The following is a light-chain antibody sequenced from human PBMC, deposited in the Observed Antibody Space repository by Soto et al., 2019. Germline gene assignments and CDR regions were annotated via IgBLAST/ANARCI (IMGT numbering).Light chain of an antibody. Sequence: DIQMTQSPSCVSASVWERVTMTWRSSQGISSRLGWYQQKPGTAPKLLIYKATILQSGVPSRFSGSGSGTEFTLAISSLQPDDFATYYCQEYETFSPWTFGQGTKVDIK. CDR2: KAT. J-gene: IGKJ1*01. CDR3: QEYETFSPWT. V-gene: IGKV1-5*03. CDR1: QGISSR.